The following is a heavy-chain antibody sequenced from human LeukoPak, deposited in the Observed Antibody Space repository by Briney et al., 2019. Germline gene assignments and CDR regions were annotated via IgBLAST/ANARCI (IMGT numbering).Heavy chain of an antibody. V-gene: IGHV4-38-2*02. CDR2: IYHSGST. J-gene: IGHJ6*03. Sequence: SETLSLTCTVSGYSISSGYYWGWIRQPPGKGLEWIGSIYHSGSTYYNPSLKSRVTISVDTSKNQFSLKLSSVTAADTAVYYCARVLLWFGDNLFGYYYYYMDVWGKGTTVTISS. D-gene: IGHD3-10*01. CDR3: ARVLLWFGDNLFGYYYYYMDV. CDR1: GYSISSGYY.